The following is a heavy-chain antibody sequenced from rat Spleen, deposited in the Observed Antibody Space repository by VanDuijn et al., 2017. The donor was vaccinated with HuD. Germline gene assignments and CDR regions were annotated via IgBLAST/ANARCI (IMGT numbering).Heavy chain of an antibody. D-gene: IGHD1-7*01. V-gene: IGHV4-2*01. Sequence: EVKLVESGGGLVQPGRSLKLSCAASGFNFNDYWMGRVRQAPGKGLEWIGEINKDSSITLYTPSLKDKFTVSRDNAQNTLYLQMSKLGSEDTATYYCVREDLGVNYWGPGTMVTVSS. CDR1: GFNFNDYW. J-gene: IGHJ1*01. CDR2: INKDSSIT. CDR3: VREDLGVNY.